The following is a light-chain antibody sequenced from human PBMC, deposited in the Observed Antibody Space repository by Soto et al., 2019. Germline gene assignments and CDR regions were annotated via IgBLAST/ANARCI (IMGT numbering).Light chain of an antibody. J-gene: IGLJ2*01. Sequence: QLVLTQSPSASASLGASVKLTCTLSSGHSSYAIAWHQQQPEKGPRYLMKLNSDGSHSKGDGIPDRFSCSSSGAERSLTIPSVQSEDEADYYCQTWGTGIHVVFGGGTKVTVL. CDR3: QTWGTGIHVV. CDR2: LNSDGSH. V-gene: IGLV4-69*01. CDR1: SGHSSYA.